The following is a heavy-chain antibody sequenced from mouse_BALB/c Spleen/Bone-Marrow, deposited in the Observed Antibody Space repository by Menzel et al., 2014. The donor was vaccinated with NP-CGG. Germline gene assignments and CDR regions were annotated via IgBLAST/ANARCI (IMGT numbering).Heavy chain of an antibody. J-gene: IGHJ4*01. D-gene: IGHD1-1*01. V-gene: IGHV1-69*02. CDR2: IYPSDTYT. Sequence: QVQLRQSGAELVRPGASVKLSCRASGYTFTSYWINWVKQRPGQGLEWIGNIYPSDTYTNYNQRFKDKATLTVDKSSSTAYMQRSSPTSEDSAVYYCTRYGNSHYYAVDYWGQGTSVTVSS. CDR3: TRYGNSHYYAVDY. CDR1: GYTFTSYW.